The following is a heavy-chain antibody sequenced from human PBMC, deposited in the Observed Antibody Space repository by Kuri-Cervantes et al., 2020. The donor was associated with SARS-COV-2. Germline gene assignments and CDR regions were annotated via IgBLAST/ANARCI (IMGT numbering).Heavy chain of an antibody. D-gene: IGHD3/OR15-3a*01. J-gene: IGHJ3*02. CDR3: ARDWAGTEGFDAFDI. CDR2: ISSSSSYI. V-gene: IGHV3-21*01. Sequence: LSLTCAASGFTFSSYAMSWVRQAPGKGLEWVSSISSSSSYIYYADSVKGRFTISRDNAKNSLYLQMNSLRAEDAAVYYCARDWAGTEGFDAFDIWGQGTMVTVSS. CDR1: GFTFSSYA.